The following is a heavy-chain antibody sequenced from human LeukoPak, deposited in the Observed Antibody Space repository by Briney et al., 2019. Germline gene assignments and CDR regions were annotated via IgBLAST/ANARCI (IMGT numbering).Heavy chain of an antibody. D-gene: IGHD3-22*01. Sequence: SETLSLTCTVSGGSISSYYWSWIRQPPGKGLEWIGYIYYSGSTNYNPSFKSRVTISVDTSKNQFSLKLSSVTAADTAVYYCARSGVVVIDAFDIWGQGTMVTVSS. V-gene: IGHV4-59*01. CDR2: IYYSGST. J-gene: IGHJ3*02. CDR3: ARSGVVVIDAFDI. CDR1: GGSISSYY.